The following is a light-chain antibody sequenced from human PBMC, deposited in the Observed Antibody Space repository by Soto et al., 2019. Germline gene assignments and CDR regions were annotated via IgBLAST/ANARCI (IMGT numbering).Light chain of an antibody. V-gene: IGKV1-33*01. J-gene: IGKJ5*01. CDR1: QNINNY. Sequence: DIXMTQSPSSLSASVGDRVTITCQASQNINNYLNWYQQKPGRAPKLLIYDASNLEAGVPSRFRGSGSGTDFTFTISRLQPEDIATYYCQQYENLPTFGQGTRLEIK. CDR3: QQYENLPT. CDR2: DAS.